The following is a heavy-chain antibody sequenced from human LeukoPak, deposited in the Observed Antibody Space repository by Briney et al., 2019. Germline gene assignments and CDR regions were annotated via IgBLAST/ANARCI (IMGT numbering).Heavy chain of an antibody. CDR3: ATHDYSSPFDY. D-gene: IGHD6-13*01. J-gene: IGHJ4*02. CDR1: GGSITKNGYY. V-gene: IGHV4-39*01. Sequence: SETLSLTCSVSGGSITKNGYYWGWIRQSPETGLEWIGSMHYSGSTYYNPSLNSRVTISVDTSKNQFSLKLTSVTAADTAVYYCATHDYSSPFDYWGQGTLVTVSS. CDR2: MHYSGST.